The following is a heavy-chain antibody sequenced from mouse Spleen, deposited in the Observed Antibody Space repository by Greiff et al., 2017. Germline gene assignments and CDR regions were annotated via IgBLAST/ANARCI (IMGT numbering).Heavy chain of an antibody. CDR2: IDPNSGGT. CDR1: GYTFTSYW. V-gene: IGHV1-72*01. D-gene: IGHD2-12*01. CDR3: ARSPTTKSPFYYFDY. Sequence: QVQLKQPGAELVKPGASVKLSCKASGYTFTSYWMHWVKQRPGRGLEWIGRIDPNSGGTKYNEKFKSKATLTVDKPSSTAYMQLSSLTSEDSAVYYCARSPTTKSPFYYFDYWGQGTTLTVSS. J-gene: IGHJ2*01.